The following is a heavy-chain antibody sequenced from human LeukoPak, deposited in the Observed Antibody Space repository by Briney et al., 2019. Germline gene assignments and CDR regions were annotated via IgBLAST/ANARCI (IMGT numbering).Heavy chain of an antibody. Sequence: GTSVKVSCKASGFTFTSSAVQWVRQARGQRLEWIGWIVVGSGNTNYAQKFQERVTITRDMSTSTAYMELSSLRSEDTAVYYCAAGGLAAAGTRGSFDIWGQGTMVTVSS. V-gene: IGHV1-58*01. D-gene: IGHD6-13*01. CDR1: GFTFTSSA. CDR2: IVVGSGNT. CDR3: AAGGLAAAGTRGSFDI. J-gene: IGHJ3*02.